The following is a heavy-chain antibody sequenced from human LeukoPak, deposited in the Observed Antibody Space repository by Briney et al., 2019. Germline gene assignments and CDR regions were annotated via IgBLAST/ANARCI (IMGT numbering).Heavy chain of an antibody. CDR1: GFTFSNAW. V-gene: IGHV3-15*01. CDR3: TTRRQDGW. Sequence: PGGSLRLSCAASGFTFSNAWLSWVRQAPGKGLEWVGRIKIKTDGGTTDYAAPVKGRFTISRDDSKNTLYLQMNSLKTEDTAVYYCTTRRQDGWWGQGTLVTVSS. D-gene: IGHD2-15*01. J-gene: IGHJ4*02. CDR2: IKIKTDGGTT.